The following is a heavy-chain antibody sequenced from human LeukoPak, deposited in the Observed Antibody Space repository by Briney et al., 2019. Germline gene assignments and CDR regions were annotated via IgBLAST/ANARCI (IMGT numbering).Heavy chain of an antibody. CDR1: GFIFNSYG. CDR3: AKVSLNMVNDAFDI. J-gene: IGHJ3*02. D-gene: IGHD4/OR15-4a*01. V-gene: IGHV3-30*02. CDR2: IRYDGTQK. Sequence: GGSLRLSCAASGFIFNSYGMHWVRQTPGKGLEWVAFIRYDGTQKYYADFVKGRFTISRDNSKNTLYLQMNSLRPEDTAVYYCAKVSLNMVNDAFDIWGQGTVVTVSS.